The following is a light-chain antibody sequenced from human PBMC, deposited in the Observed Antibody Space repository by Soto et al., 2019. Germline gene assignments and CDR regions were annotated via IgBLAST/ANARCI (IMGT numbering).Light chain of an antibody. CDR1: QSISNS. CDR2: GAS. J-gene: IGKJ2*01. Sequence: EIVMTQSPASLSVSPGETATLSCRASQSISNSLAWYQQKPGQAPSLLIYGASTRATGIPARFSGSGSGTEFNLTISSMQSEDSALYYCQQYNNWPPRTFGQGTKLEIK. V-gene: IGKV3-15*01. CDR3: QQYNNWPPRT.